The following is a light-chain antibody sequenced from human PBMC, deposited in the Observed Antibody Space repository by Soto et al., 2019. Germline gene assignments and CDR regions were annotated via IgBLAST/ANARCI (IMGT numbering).Light chain of an antibody. J-gene: IGLJ1*01. CDR1: SSDVGGYNY. CDR2: DVS. CDR3: CSYTSHNTHV. Sequence: QSALTQPASVSGSPGQSSTISCTGTSSDVGGYNYVSWYQQHPDKAPKLMIYDVSNRPSGVSNRFSGSKSGNTASLTISALQAEHETDYYCCSYTSHNTHVFGTGTKLTVL. V-gene: IGLV2-14*01.